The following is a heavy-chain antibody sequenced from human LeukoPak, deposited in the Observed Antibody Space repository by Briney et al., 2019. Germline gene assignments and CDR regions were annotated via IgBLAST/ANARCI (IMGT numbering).Heavy chain of an antibody. V-gene: IGHV1-2*02. CDR3: ARDHLTYYYDSSGYRRAAFDI. CDR2: INPNSGGT. Sequence: ASVKVSCKASGYTFTGYYMHWVRQAPGQGLEWMGWINPNSGGTNYAQKFQGRVTMTRDTSISTAYMELRSLRSDDTAVYYCARDHLTYYYDSSGYRRAAFDIWGQGTMVTVSS. J-gene: IGHJ3*02. CDR1: GYTFTGYY. D-gene: IGHD3-22*01.